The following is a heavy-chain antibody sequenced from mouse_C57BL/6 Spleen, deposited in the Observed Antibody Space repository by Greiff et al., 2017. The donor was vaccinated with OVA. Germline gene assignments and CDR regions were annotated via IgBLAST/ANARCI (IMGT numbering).Heavy chain of an antibody. J-gene: IGHJ2*01. CDR1: GYTFTSYW. Sequence: VQLQQPGAELVKPGASVKLSCKASGYTFTSYWMHWVKQRPGRGLEWIGRIDPNSGGPKYSEKFKSKATLTVDKPSSTAYMQLSSLTSEDYAVYYCARNDGYCVGFDYWGQGTTLTVSS. CDR2: IDPNSGGP. V-gene: IGHV1-72*01. D-gene: IGHD2-3*01. CDR3: ARNDGYCVGFDY.